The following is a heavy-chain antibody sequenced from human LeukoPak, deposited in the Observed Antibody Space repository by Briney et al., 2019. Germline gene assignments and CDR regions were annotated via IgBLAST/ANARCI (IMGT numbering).Heavy chain of an antibody. V-gene: IGHV3-23*01. CDR1: GFTFSSHS. D-gene: IGHD2-8*02. CDR3: ARRLTGGVTDFFDF. CDR2: ISPSGDST. Sequence: GGSLRLSCAASGFTFSSHSMSWVRQPPGEGLEWVAAISPSGDSTTYRDSVKGQFTISRDNSRNRLYLQMNTLTVEDTAIYYSARRLTGGVTDFFDFWGQGALATVSS. J-gene: IGHJ4*02.